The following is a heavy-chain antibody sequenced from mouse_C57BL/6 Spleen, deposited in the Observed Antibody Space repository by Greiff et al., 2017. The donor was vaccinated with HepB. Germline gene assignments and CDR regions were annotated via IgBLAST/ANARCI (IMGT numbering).Heavy chain of an antibody. J-gene: IGHJ2*01. D-gene: IGHD1-1*01. CDR3: ARSPYGSSGYYFDY. V-gene: IGHV1-42*01. Sequence: EVQLQQSGPELVKPGASVKISCKASGYSFTGYYMNWVKQSPEKSLEWIGEINPSTGGTTYNQKFKAKATLTVDKSSSTAYMQLKSLTSEDSAVYYCARSPYGSSGYYFDYWGQGTTLTVSS. CDR2: INPSTGGT. CDR1: GYSFTGYY.